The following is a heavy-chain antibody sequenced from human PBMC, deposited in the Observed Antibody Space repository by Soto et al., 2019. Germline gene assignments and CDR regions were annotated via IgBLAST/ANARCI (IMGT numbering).Heavy chain of an antibody. J-gene: IGHJ4*02. V-gene: IGHV1-2*04. D-gene: IGHD6-19*01. CDR3: ARAVGRDGSGGYGGGYDY. CDR1: GYTFSDYY. Sequence: QVHLVQSGAEVQKSGASVRVSCKASGYTFSDYYIHWVRQAPGQGLEWMGWINPDTGGTDYKQKFQGWVTMTRDTSISTDCMEPSSLKSDETAVYYCARAVGRDGSGGYGGGYDYWGEGTLVAVSS. CDR2: INPDTGGT.